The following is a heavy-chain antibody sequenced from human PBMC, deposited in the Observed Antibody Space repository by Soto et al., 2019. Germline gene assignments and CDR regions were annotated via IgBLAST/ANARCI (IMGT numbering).Heavy chain of an antibody. V-gene: IGHV3-15*01. CDR1: GFPFNNAW. J-gene: IGHJ4*02. CDR3: TTTGYSGTDL. CDR2: IKNKADGGTT. Sequence: VHLVESGGGLVKPGGSLRLSCATSGFPFNNAWLSWVRQAPGKGLEWVGRIKNKADGGTTDYAEAMKGRFTISRDDSKNTLDLQMDSLKTEDTAVYYCTTTGYSGTDLWGQGTPVTVSS. D-gene: IGHD1-26*01.